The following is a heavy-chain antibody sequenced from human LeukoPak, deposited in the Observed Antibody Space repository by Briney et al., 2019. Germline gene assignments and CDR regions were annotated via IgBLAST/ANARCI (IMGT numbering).Heavy chain of an antibody. CDR1: GGSISSSSYY. D-gene: IGHD6-13*01. J-gene: IGHJ3*01. V-gene: IGHV4-39*07. CDR3: AKDNNGAAAGIIPGGFDV. CDR2: MSYSGRV. Sequence: SETLSLTCTVSGGSISSSSYYWGWIRQPPGKGLEWIGSMSYSGRVYYNPSVKSRVTISLDTSKNQFSLELTSVTAADTAVYYCAKDNNGAAAGIIPGGFDVWGQGTMVTVSS.